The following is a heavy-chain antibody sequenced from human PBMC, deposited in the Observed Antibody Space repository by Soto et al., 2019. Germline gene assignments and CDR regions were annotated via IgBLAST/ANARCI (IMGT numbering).Heavy chain of an antibody. CDR2: ISRRSSTI. D-gene: IGHD3-10*01. CDR1: GCTFSKYS. V-gene: IGHV3-48*02. Sequence: PGGSLRRSWAASGCTFSKYSMNWVRQAPGKGPEWVSNISRRSSTIYYADSVKGRFTISRDDAENSLYLQMNSLRDEDTAVYYCARDQASVYFYGAGDYNGMDVWGQGTTVTVSS. CDR3: ARDQASVYFYGAGDYNGMDV. J-gene: IGHJ6*02.